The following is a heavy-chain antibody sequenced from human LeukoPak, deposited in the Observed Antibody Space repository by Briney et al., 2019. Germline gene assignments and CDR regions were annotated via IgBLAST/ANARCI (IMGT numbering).Heavy chain of an antibody. D-gene: IGHD3-22*01. CDR3: ARGGPYYDSSGYHYYYYYMDV. CDR1: GFTFSSYA. CDR2: ISYDGSNK. J-gene: IGHJ6*03. Sequence: PGGSLRLSCAASGFTFSSYAMHWVRQAPGKGLEWVAVISYDGSNKYYADSVKGRFTISRDNSKNTLYLQMNSLRAEDTAVYYCARGGPYYDSSGYHYYYYYMDVWGKGTTVTISS. V-gene: IGHV3-30*04.